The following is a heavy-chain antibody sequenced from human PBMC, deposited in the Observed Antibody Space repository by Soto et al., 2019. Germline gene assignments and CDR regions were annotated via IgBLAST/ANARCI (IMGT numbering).Heavy chain of an antibody. CDR2: ISSSSSTI. CDR1: GFTFSSYS. V-gene: IGHV3-48*01. D-gene: IGHD2-2*01. J-gene: IGHJ5*02. Sequence: HPGGSLRLSCAASGFTFSSYSMNWVRQAPGKGLEWVSYISSSSSTIYYADSVKGRFTISRDNAKNSLYLQMNSLRAEDTAVYYCARDGTKGYCSSTSCRPPNAHWFDPWGQGTLVTVSS. CDR3: ARDGTKGYCSSTSCRPPNAHWFDP.